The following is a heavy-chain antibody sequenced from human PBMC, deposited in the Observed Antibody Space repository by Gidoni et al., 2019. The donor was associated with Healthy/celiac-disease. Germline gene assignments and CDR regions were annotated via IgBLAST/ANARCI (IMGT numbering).Heavy chain of an antibody. CDR1: GGTFSSYA. J-gene: IGHJ2*01. CDR2: IIPIVGTA. D-gene: IGHD5-12*01. V-gene: IGHV1-69*01. Sequence: QVQLVQPGAEVQKPASSVKVSCKASGGTFSSYAISWVRQAPGQGLEWMGGIIPIVGTANSAPKFQGRVTITADESTSTAYMELSSLSSEATAVYYCARLYGDGYNYDWYFDLWGRGTLVTVSS. CDR3: ARLYGDGYNYDWYFDL.